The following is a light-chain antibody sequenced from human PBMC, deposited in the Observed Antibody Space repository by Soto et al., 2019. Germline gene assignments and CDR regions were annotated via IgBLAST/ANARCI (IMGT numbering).Light chain of an antibody. CDR1: SGDIGSYNR. CDR3: SSYTNINTRACV. V-gene: IGLV2-14*01. Sequence: QSVLTQPASVSGSPGQSITISCTGTSGDIGSYNRVSWYQQHPGKAPKLIIYEVTDRPSGVSNRFSGSKSGNTASLTISALQAEDEAEYYCSSYTNINTRACVFGTGTKV. CDR2: EVT. J-gene: IGLJ1*01.